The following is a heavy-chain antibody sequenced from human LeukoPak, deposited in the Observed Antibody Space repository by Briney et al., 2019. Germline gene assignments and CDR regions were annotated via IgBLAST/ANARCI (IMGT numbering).Heavy chain of an antibody. Sequence: GGSLRLSCAASGFTFSSYSMNWARQAPGKGLEWVSSISSSSSYIYYADSVKGRFTISRDNAKNSLYLQMNSLRAEDTAVYYCAKGYDILTGPGDYWGQGTLVTVSS. CDR2: ISSSSSYI. CDR1: GFTFSSYS. V-gene: IGHV3-21*01. J-gene: IGHJ4*02. D-gene: IGHD3-9*01. CDR3: AKGYDILTGPGDY.